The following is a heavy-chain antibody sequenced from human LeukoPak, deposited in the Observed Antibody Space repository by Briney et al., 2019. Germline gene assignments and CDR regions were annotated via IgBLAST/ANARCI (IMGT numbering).Heavy chain of an antibody. CDR3: GRAMGAAGHELPVDY. CDR1: GFIFSSYW. D-gene: IGHD6-13*01. CDR2: IKEDGSEK. J-gene: IGHJ4*02. Sequence: GGSLRLSCAVSGFIFSSYWMTWVRQAPGKGLEWVANIKEDGSEKYYVDSVKGRFSISRDNAKNSLYLQMNSLRAEDTAVYYCGRAMGAAGHELPVDYWGQGTLVTVSS. V-gene: IGHV3-7*01.